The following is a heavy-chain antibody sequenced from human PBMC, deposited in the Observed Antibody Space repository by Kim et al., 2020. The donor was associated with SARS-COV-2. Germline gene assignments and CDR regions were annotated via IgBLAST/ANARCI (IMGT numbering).Heavy chain of an antibody. J-gene: IGHJ4*02. CDR3: AKDRDVLLWFGELLFLDY. Sequence: KGRFTISRDNSKNTLYLQRNSRRAEDTAVYYCAKDRDVLLWFGELLFLDYWGQGTLVTVSS. V-gene: IGHV3-23*01. D-gene: IGHD3-10*01.